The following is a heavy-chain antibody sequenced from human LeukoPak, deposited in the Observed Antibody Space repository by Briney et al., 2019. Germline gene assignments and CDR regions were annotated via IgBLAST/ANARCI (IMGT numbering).Heavy chain of an antibody. CDR1: GFTFSSYA. Sequence: GGSLRLSCAASGFTFSSYAMSWVRQAPGKGLEWVSAISGSGGSTYYADSVKGRFTISRDNSKNTLYLQMNSRRAEDTAVYYCANALEYGSGTYYYYYYYMDVWGKGTTVTVSS. D-gene: IGHD3-10*01. CDR3: ANALEYGSGTYYYYYYYMDV. V-gene: IGHV3-23*01. J-gene: IGHJ6*03. CDR2: ISGSGGST.